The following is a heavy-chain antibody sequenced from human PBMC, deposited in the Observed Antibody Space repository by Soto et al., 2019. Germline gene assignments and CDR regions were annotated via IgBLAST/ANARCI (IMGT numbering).Heavy chain of an antibody. V-gene: IGHV3-66*01. CDR1: GFTVSSNY. CDR2: IYSGGTT. CDR3: AQAMLWRS. D-gene: IGHD3-16*01. Sequence: PGWSLRLSCAASGFTVSSNYMSWVRQAPGKGLEWVSFIYSGGTTYYADSVKGRFTISRDNSKNTLYLQMNSLRAEDTAVYYCAQAMLWRSWGQGTMFTVS. J-gene: IGHJ3*01.